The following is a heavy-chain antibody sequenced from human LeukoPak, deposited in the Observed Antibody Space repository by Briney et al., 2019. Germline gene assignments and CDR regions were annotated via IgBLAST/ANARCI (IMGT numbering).Heavy chain of an antibody. CDR2: IWYDGNNK. CDR1: GFTFSSYG. V-gene: IGHV3-33*01. CDR3: ARDRYCSGGSCSSAADC. Sequence: PGGSLRLSCAASGFTFSSYGMHWVRQTPGKGLEWVAVIWYDGNNKYYADSVKGRFSISRDNSKNTMYLQMNSLRAEGTAVYYCARDRYCSGGSCSSAADCWGQGTLVNVSS. D-gene: IGHD2-15*01. J-gene: IGHJ4*02.